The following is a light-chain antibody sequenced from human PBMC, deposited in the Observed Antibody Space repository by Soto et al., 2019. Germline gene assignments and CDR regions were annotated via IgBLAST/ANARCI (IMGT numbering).Light chain of an antibody. J-gene: IGKJ5*01. CDR3: MQALQTPLSIT. V-gene: IGKV2-28*01. CDR2: LGS. CDR1: QSISSY. Sequence: MTQSPSSLSASVGDRVTITCRASQSISSYSNWYLQKPGQSPQLLIYLGSNRASGVPDRFSGSGSGTDFTLKISRVEAEDVGVYYCMQALQTPLSITFGQGTRLEIK.